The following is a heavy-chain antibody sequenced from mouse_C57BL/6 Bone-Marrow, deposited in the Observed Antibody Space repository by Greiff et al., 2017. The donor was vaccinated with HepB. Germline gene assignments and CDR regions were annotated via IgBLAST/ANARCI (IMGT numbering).Heavy chain of an antibody. V-gene: IGHV5-4*03. CDR1: GFTFSSYA. Sequence: EVKLMESGGGLVKPGGSLKLSCAASGFTFSSYAMSWVRQTPEKRLEWVATISDGGSYTYYPDNVKGRFTISRDNAKNNLYLQMSHLKSEDTAMYYCARVLPTIIFDYWGQGTTLTVSS. D-gene: IGHD2-12*01. J-gene: IGHJ2*01. CDR3: ARVLPTIIFDY. CDR2: ISDGGSYT.